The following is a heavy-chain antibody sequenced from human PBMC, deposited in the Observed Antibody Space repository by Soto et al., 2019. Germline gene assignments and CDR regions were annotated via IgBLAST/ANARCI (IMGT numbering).Heavy chain of an antibody. CDR3: ARSDHYDILTGYPNSEFDY. V-gene: IGHV1-69*13. CDR1: GGTFSSYA. D-gene: IGHD3-9*01. CDR2: IIPIFGTA. J-gene: IGHJ4*02. Sequence: SVKVSCKASGGTFSSYAISWLRQAPGQGLEWMGGIIPIFGTANYAQKFQGRVTITADESTSTAYMELSSLRSEDTAVYYCARSDHYDILTGYPNSEFDYWGQGTLVTVSS.